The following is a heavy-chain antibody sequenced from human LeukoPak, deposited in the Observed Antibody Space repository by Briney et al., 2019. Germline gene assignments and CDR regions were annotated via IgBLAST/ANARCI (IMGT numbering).Heavy chain of an antibody. CDR2: INHSGST. CDR3: ARGGYTLSEWLPTLPYYYGMDV. D-gene: IGHD3-3*01. J-gene: IGHJ6*02. V-gene: IGHV4-34*01. Sequence: SETLSLTCAVYGGSFSGYYWSWIRQPPGKGLEWIGEINHSGSTNYNPSLKSRVTISVDTSKNQFSLKLSSVTAADTAVYYCARGGYTLSEWLPTLPYYYGMDVWGQGTTVTVSS. CDR1: GGSFSGYY.